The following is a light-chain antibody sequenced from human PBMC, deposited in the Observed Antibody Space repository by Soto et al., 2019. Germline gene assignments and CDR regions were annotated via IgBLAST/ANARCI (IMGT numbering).Light chain of an antibody. CDR1: QSVDTTF. J-gene: IGKJ1*01. CDR2: AAS. V-gene: IGKV3-20*01. Sequence: EIVLTQSPGSLSLSPGQRATLSCRASQSVDTTFFAWYQKKPGQAPRLLIQAASTRASGIPERLSGSGSGTDSTLIISRLQPEDAAVYYCQQYISSVTFGQGTKVEIK. CDR3: QQYISSVT.